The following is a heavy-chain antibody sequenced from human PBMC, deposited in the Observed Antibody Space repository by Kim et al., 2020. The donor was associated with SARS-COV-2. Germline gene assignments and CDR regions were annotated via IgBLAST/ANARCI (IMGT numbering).Heavy chain of an antibody. J-gene: IGHJ4*02. D-gene: IGHD3-22*01. CDR3: AKDPATPYYDSSGYSTKGNY. CDR1: GFTFSSYA. Sequence: GGSLRLSCAASGFTFSSYAMSWVRQAPGKGLEWVSAISGSGGSTYYADSVKGRFTISRDNSKNTLYLQMNSLRAEDTAVYYCAKDPATPYYDSSGYSTKGNYWGQGTLVTVSS. V-gene: IGHV3-23*01. CDR2: ISGSGGST.